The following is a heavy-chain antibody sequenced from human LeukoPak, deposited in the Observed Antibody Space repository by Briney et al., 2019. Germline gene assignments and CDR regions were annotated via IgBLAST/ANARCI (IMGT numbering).Heavy chain of an antibody. CDR1: GGSISSSSYY. D-gene: IGHD6-25*01. J-gene: IGHJ4*02. V-gene: IGHV4-39*01. CDR3: ARLNRISGFFDY. Sequence: SETLSLTCTVSGGSISSSSYYWGWIRQPPRKGLEWIGSIYSSGSTYYNPSLKSPVTISVNTSKNRFSLKLTYVNAAGTAVYYCARLNRISGFFDYWGQGTLVTVSS. CDR2: IYSSGST.